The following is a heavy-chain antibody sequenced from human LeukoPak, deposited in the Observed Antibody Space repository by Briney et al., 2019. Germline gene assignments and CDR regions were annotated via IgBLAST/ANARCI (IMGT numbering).Heavy chain of an antibody. Sequence: SQTLSLTCTVSGDSISTGGYYWAWIRQHRERGLEWIGYIYYSGSTHYNPSLQSRVTISVDTSKNQFSLNLNPVTAADTAVYYCARVIVVVPIGVYHYYAMDVWGQGTTVTVSS. D-gene: IGHD2-2*01. CDR2: IYYSGST. CDR3: ARVIVVVPIGVYHYYAMDV. CDR1: GDSISTGGYY. V-gene: IGHV4-31*03. J-gene: IGHJ6*02.